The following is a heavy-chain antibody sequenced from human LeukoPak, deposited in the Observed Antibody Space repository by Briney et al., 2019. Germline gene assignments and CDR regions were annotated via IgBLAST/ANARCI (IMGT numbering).Heavy chain of an antibody. CDR1: GGTFSRYA. Sequence: WASVKVSCKASGGTFSRYAISWVRQAPGQGLEWMGRIIPILGRPNYAQKFQGRVTITADKSTSTAYMELRSLRSEDTAVYYCARDRLGDEVDCSGGTCHNNTFDYWGQGTLVTVSS. D-gene: IGHD2-15*01. J-gene: IGHJ4*02. CDR2: IIPILGRP. V-gene: IGHV1-69*04. CDR3: ARDRLGDEVDCSGGTCHNNTFDY.